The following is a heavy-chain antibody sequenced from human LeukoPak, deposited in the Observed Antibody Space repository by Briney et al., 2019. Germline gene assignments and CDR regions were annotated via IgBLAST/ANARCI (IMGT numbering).Heavy chain of an antibody. CDR2: INPNSGGT. CDR1: GYTFTGYY. J-gene: IGHJ5*02. V-gene: IGHV1-2*02. CDR3: ARDLYSSGWHTRHSNWFDP. Sequence: ASVKVSCKASGYTFTGYYMHWVRQAPGQGLEWMGWINPNSGGTNYAQRFQDRVTMTRDTSISTAYMELSRLRSDDTAVYYCARDLYSSGWHTRHSNWFDPWGQGTLVTVSS. D-gene: IGHD6-19*01.